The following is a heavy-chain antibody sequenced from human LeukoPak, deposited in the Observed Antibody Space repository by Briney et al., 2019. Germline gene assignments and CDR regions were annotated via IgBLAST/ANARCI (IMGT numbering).Heavy chain of an antibody. Sequence: GGSLRLSCAASGFTFSSYAMTWVRQAPGKGLEWVSAIGGSDGSTYYADSVKGRFTISRDNSKNTLYLHMYSLRVEDTAVYYCATVVVTAIHHYYFVYWGQGTLVTVSS. CDR2: IGGSDGST. CDR1: GFTFSSYA. CDR3: ATVVVTAIHHYYFVY. J-gene: IGHJ4*02. V-gene: IGHV3-23*01. D-gene: IGHD2-21*02.